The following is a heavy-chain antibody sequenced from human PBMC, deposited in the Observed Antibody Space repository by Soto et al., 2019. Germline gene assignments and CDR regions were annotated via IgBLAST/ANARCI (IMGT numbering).Heavy chain of an antibody. CDR2: ISGSGGST. J-gene: IGHJ4*02. V-gene: IGHV3-23*01. D-gene: IGHD2-2*02. Sequence: GGSLRLSCAASGFTFSSYAMSWVRQAPGKGLEWVSAISGSGGSTYYADSVKGRFTISRDNSKNTLYLQMNSLRAEDTAVYYCAKVGQIAAYIRSKRYYFDYWGQGTLVTVSS. CDR3: AKVGQIAAYIRSKRYYFDY. CDR1: GFTFSSYA.